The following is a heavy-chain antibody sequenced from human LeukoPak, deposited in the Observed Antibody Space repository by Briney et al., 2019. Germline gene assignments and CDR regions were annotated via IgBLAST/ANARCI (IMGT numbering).Heavy chain of an antibody. V-gene: IGHV1-2*02. Sequence: ASVKVSCKASGYTFTGYYMHWVRQAPGQGLEWMGWINPNSGGTNYAQKFRGRVTMTRDTSISTAYMELSRLRSDDTAVYYCARDSPNWNLDIDYYYGMDVWGQGTTVTVSS. D-gene: IGHD1-1*01. CDR1: GYTFTGYY. CDR2: INPNSGGT. CDR3: ARDSPNWNLDIDYYYGMDV. J-gene: IGHJ6*02.